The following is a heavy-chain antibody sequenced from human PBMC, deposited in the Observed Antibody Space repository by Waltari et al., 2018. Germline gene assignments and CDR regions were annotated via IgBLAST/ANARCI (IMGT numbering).Heavy chain of an antibody. J-gene: IGHJ6*02. V-gene: IGHV3-33*01. CDR1: GFTFSSYG. D-gene: IGHD6-13*01. CDR3: ARDYIAAAGGYYYGMDV. CDR2: IWYDGSNK. Sequence: QVQLVESGGGVVQPGRSLRLSCAASGFTFSSYGMHWVRQAPGKGLEWVAVIWYDGSNKYYADSVKGRFTISRDNSKNTLYLQMNSLRAEDTAVYYCARDYIAAAGGYYYGMDVWGQGTTVTVSS.